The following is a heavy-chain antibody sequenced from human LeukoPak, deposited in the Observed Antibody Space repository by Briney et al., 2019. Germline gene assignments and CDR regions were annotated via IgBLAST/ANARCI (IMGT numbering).Heavy chain of an antibody. CDR2: FDPEDGET. CDR3: ATSYFTIFGVVLVY. J-gene: IGHJ4*02. Sequence: GASVKVSCKVSGYTLTELSMHWVRQAPGKGLEWMGGFDPEDGETIYAQKFQGRVTMTEDTSTDTAYMKLSSLRSEDTAVYYCATSYFTIFGVVLVYWGQGTLVTVSS. D-gene: IGHD3-3*01. V-gene: IGHV1-24*01. CDR1: GYTLTELS.